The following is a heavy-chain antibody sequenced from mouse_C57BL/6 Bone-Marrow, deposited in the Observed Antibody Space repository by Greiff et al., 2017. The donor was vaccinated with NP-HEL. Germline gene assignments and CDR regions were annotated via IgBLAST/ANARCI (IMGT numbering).Heavy chain of an antibody. V-gene: IGHV1-22*01. Sequence: VQLQQSGPELVKPGASVKMSCKASGYTFTDYNMHWVKQSHGKSLEWIGYINPNNGGTSYNQKFKGKATLTVNKSSSTAYMELRSLTSEDSAVYYCARSGDCGSRRFAYWGKGTLVTVSA. J-gene: IGHJ3*01. CDR3: ARSGDCGSRRFAY. CDR1: GYTFTDYN. CDR2: INPNNGGT. D-gene: IGHD1-1*01.